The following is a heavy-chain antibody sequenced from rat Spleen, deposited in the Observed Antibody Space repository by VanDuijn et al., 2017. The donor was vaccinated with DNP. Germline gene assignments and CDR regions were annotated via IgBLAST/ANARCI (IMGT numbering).Heavy chain of an antibody. CDR2: IDSSGNRA. D-gene: IGHD1-1*01. Sequence: EVQLVESGGGLVQPGRSLKLSCAASGFTFSNYDMAWVRQAPKRGLEWVATIDSSGNRAYYADTVRGRFTISRDNEKSSNYLQMNSLRSEDTATYYCTRHIYSGNFFAYWGQGTLFTVSS. CDR3: TRHIYSGNFFAY. CDR1: GFTFSNYD. J-gene: IGHJ3*01. V-gene: IGHV5-7*01.